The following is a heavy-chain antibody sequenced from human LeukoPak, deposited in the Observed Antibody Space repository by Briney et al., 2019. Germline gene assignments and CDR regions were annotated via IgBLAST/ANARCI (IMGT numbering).Heavy chain of an antibody. CDR2: INHSGST. CDR1: GGSFSGYY. D-gene: IGHD2-2*01. CDR3: ATGNPKPDPIVVVPAAIRVAQAFDN. J-gene: IGHJ4*02. V-gene: IGHV4-34*01. Sequence: SETLSLTCAVYGGSFSGYYWNWIRQPPGKGLEWIGEINHSGSTHYNPSLKSRVTISVDTSKTQFSLKLTSVTAADTAVYYCATGNPKPDPIVVVPAAIRVAQAFDNWGQGTLVTVSS.